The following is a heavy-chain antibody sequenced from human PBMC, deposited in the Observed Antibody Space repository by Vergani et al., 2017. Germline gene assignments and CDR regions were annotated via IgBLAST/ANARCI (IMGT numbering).Heavy chain of an antibody. CDR2: SSGCGGST. Sequence: EVQLLESGGGLVQPGGSLRLSCAVSGFTFSSYAMRWVRQAPAPGLGYVSASSGCGGSTYYADSVKVRFTISRDNSKNTLYLQMNRQRAEDTAVYYCAKDHTGGEQPRFDYWGQGTLVTVSS. CDR3: AKDHTGGEQPRFDY. D-gene: IGHD3-16*01. J-gene: IGHJ4*02. CDR1: GFTFSSYA. V-gene: IGHV3-23*01.